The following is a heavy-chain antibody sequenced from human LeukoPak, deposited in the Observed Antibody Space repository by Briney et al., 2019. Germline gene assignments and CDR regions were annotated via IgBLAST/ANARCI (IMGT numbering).Heavy chain of an antibody. CDR3: AREYSASEH. CDR1: GYTFTGYY. Sequence: ASVKVSCKASGYTFTGYYMHWVRQAPGQGLEWMGWISPNSGGANYAQKFQGRITVTRDTSVSTTYMELSWLTSDDTARYYCAREYSASEHWGQGTLVTVSS. D-gene: IGHD5-12*01. V-gene: IGHV1-2*02. J-gene: IGHJ4*02. CDR2: ISPNSGGA.